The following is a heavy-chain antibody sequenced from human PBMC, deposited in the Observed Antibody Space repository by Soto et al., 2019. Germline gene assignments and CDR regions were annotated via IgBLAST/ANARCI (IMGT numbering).Heavy chain of an antibody. J-gene: IGHJ4*02. CDR2: IYYRGST. V-gene: IGHV4-59*01. CDR1: SGSISSYY. Sequence: QVQLQASGPGLVKPSETLSLTCIVTSGSISSYYWRWIRPRPGNGLASSGYIYYRGSTNYNPSLKSRVTISVDTCKNRFALKLSSVTAADTAVYYWARGEKRIAMPSRYCGEGALISVST. CDR3: ARGEKRIAMPSRY. D-gene: IGHD2-2*01.